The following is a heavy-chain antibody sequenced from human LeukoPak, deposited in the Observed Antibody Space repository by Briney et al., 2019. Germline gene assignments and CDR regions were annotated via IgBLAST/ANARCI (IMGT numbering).Heavy chain of an antibody. D-gene: IGHD5-18*01. CDR1: GGSISSYY. CDR2: IYTSGST. CDR3: ARGIQPQPHNWFDP. J-gene: IGHJ5*02. V-gene: IGHV4-4*07. Sequence: TTSETLSLTCTVSGGSISSYYWSWIRQPAGKGLEWIGHIYTSGSTNYNPSLKSRVTMSVDTSKDQFSLKLSSVTAADTAVYYCARGIQPQPHNWFDPWGQGTLVTVSS.